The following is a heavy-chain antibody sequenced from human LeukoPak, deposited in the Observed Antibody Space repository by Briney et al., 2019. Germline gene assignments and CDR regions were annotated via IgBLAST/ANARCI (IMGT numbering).Heavy chain of an antibody. D-gene: IGHD3-10*01. Sequence: GGSLRLSCAAFGFTFSSYSMNWVRQAPGKGLDWVSSISSSHNNIYYADSVKGRFSISRDNAKNSLFLQMNSLRAEDTAVYYCVRDRSPGYFDYWGQGTLVTVSS. J-gene: IGHJ4*02. V-gene: IGHV3-21*01. CDR2: ISSSHNNI. CDR3: VRDRSPGYFDY. CDR1: GFTFSSYS.